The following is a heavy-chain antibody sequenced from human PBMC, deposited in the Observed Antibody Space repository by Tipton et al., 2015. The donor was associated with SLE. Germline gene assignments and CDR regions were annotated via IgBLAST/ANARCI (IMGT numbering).Heavy chain of an antibody. Sequence: LRLSCTVSGGSISRSAGYWGWTRQPPGKGLEWIGSVYHTGSAYYNPSLKSRLSISLDKSRNQFTLKLTSMTAADTAVYYCARDEWDLTTGVSWGQGTLVTVSS. CDR1: GGSISRSAGY. J-gene: IGHJ5*02. CDR3: ARDEWDLTTGVS. V-gene: IGHV4-39*06. CDR2: VYHTGSA. D-gene: IGHD4-11*01.